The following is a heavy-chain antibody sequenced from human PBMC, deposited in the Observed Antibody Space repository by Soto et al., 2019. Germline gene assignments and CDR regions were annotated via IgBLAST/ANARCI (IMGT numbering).Heavy chain of an antibody. Sequence: SQTLSLTCAISGDSVSSNSAAWNWIRQSPSRGLEWLGRTYYRSKWYNDYAVSVKSRITINPDTSKNQFSLQLNSVTPEDTAVYYFARGKDRLLWFGGNNWFDPWGQGTLVTVSS. J-gene: IGHJ5*02. CDR1: GDSVSSNSAA. D-gene: IGHD3-10*01. CDR2: TYYRSKWYN. V-gene: IGHV6-1*01. CDR3: ARGKDRLLWFGGNNWFDP.